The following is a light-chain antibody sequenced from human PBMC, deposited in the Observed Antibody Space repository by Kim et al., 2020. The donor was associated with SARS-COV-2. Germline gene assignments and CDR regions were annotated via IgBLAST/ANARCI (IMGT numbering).Light chain of an antibody. CDR3: SSYTSSSTYV. J-gene: IGLJ1*01. CDR2: DVS. Sequence: QSALTQPASVSGSPGQSITISCTGTSSDVGGYNYVSWYQQHPGKAPKLMIYDVSKRPSGVANRFSGSKSGYTASLTISVLQAEDEADYYCSSYTSSSTYVFGTGTKVTVL. V-gene: IGLV2-14*01. CDR1: SSDVGGYNY.